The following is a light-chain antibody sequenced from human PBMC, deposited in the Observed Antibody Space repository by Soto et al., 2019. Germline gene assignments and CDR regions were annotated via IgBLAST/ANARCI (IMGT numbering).Light chain of an antibody. Sequence: EVVMTQSPATLSASPGERVILSCRASQNIGSNLAWYQQRPGQAPRLLMYGASTRATETPARFSGSGSATDFTLTISRLEPEDFAVYYCQQYGSSPWTFGQGTKVDIK. CDR1: QNIGSN. J-gene: IGKJ1*01. CDR2: GAS. CDR3: QQYGSSPWT. V-gene: IGKV3-20*01.